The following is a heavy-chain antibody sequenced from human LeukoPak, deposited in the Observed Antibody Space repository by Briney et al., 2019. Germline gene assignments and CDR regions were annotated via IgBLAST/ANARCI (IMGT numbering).Heavy chain of an antibody. D-gene: IGHD3-10*01. CDR3: AREKYGSGPQPFDY. V-gene: IGHV3-53*01. Sequence: GGSLRLSCAASGFTVSSNYMSWVRQAPGKGLEWVSVIYSGGSTYYADSVKGRFTISRDNSKNTLYLQMNSLRADDTAVYYCAREKYGSGPQPFDYWGQGTQVTVSS. CDR2: IYSGGST. CDR1: GFTVSSNY. J-gene: IGHJ4*02.